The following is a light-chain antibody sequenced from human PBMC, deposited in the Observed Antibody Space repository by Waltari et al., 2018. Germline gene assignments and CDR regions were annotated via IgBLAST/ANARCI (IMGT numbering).Light chain of an antibody. CDR3: SSYTSSGTLRI. CDR1: NSDVGGYNY. V-gene: IGLV2-14*01. Sequence: QSVLTQPASVSGSPGQSLTISCTGTNSDVGGYNYVSWYQQYPGKAPRLMIYDVTKRPSGVSNRFSGSKSGNTASLTISGLQAEDEADYYCSSYTSSGTLRIFGGGTKVTAL. CDR2: DVT. J-gene: IGLJ2*01.